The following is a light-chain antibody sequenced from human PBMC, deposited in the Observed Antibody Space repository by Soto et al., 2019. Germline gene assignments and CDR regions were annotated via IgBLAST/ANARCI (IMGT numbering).Light chain of an antibody. CDR1: QSISTY. J-gene: IGKJ3*01. Sequence: DIQMTQSPSSLSASVGDRVTITCRASQSISTYLNWYQQKPGKAPKLLIYAASSLQTGVPSRFSGSGSGTDFTLTISSLQPEDFATYYCQQSYSSPFTFGPGTKGDMK. V-gene: IGKV1-39*01. CDR3: QQSYSSPFT. CDR2: AAS.